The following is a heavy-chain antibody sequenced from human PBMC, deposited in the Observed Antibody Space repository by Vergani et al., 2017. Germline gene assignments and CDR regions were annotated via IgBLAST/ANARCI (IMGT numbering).Heavy chain of an antibody. CDR3: VKHSSILSRRGDLHH. D-gene: IGHD2-21*01. CDR2: ISGTAGSP. Sequence: EVQLLESGGGLVQPGGSLRLTCAASEVTFSNYAMNWVRQAPGRGLDWVSSISGTAGSPMYAESVKGRFTVSRDNSKNTVYLQMNDLRVDDTAVYYCVKHSSILSRRGDLHHWGQGTLVTVSS. V-gene: IGHV3-23*01. J-gene: IGHJ1*01. CDR1: EVTFSNYA.